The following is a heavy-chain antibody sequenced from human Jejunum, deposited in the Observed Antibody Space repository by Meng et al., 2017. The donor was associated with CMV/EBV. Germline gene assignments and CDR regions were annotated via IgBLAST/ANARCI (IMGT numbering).Heavy chain of an antibody. V-gene: IGHV1-2*02. Sequence: YSIHCVRQGTGQWIEWLGWLTHNSGGITYAQNFQDSISITTGKCIVTAYMEPTRLTSDDTAVYYCARDPGINFCWYDYNDYSLGVWGQGTMVTVSS. CDR3: ARDPGINFCWYDYNDYSLGV. CDR1: YS. J-gene: IGHJ6*02. D-gene: IGHD3-16*01. CDR2: LTHNSGGI.